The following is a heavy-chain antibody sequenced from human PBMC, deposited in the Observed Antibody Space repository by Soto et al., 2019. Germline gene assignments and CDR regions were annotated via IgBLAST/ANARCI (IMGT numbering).Heavy chain of an antibody. CDR2: IYYSGST. D-gene: IGHD2-15*01. J-gene: IGHJ6*03. Sequence: SETLSLTCTVSGGSISSYYWSWIRQPSGKGLEWIGYIYYSGSTNYNPSLKSRVTISVDTSKNQFSLKLSSVTAADTAVYYCARRIVVVAAPSRGYYYYYMDVWGKGTTVTVSS. CDR3: ARRIVVVAAPSRGYYYYYMDV. CDR1: GGSISSYY. V-gene: IGHV4-59*08.